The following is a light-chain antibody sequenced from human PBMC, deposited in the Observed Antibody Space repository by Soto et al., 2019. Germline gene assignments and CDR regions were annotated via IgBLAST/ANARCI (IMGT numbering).Light chain of an antibody. CDR3: QQYGSSGT. V-gene: IGKV3-20*01. Sequence: EIVLTQSPGTLSLSTGERATPSCRASQSVSNNYLAWYQQNPGQAPRLLIYGASNRATGIPDRFSGIGSGTDFTLTISRLEPEDFAVYYCQQYGSSGTFGQGTKVDIK. J-gene: IGKJ1*01. CDR2: GAS. CDR1: QSVSNNY.